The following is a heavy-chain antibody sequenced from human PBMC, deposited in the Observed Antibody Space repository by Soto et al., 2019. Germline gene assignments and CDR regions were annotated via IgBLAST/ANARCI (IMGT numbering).Heavy chain of an antibody. Sequence: SETLSLTCTVSGGSISSYYWSWIRQPPGKGLEWIGYIYYSGSTNYNPSLKSRVTISVDTSKNQFSLKLSSVTAADTAVYYCARAPGRLNYSYFYMDVWGKGTTVTVS. V-gene: IGHV4-59*01. CDR2: IYYSGST. CDR3: ARAPGRLNYSYFYMDV. CDR1: GGSISSYY. J-gene: IGHJ6*03. D-gene: IGHD1-26*01.